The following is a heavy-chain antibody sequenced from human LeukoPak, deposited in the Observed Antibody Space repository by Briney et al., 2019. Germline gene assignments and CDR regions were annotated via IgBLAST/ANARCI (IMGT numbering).Heavy chain of an antibody. D-gene: IGHD6-13*01. CDR1: GFTFSYHW. V-gene: IGHV3-7*01. Sequence: GGSLRLSCAASGFTFSYHWMTWVRQAPGKGLEWVANIKNDGAVKNYVDSVKGRFTISRDNAKNSLYLQMNSLRAEDTAVYYCAKGSYSKGDFWGQGVLVTVSS. J-gene: IGHJ4*02. CDR2: IKNDGAVK. CDR3: AKGSYSKGDF.